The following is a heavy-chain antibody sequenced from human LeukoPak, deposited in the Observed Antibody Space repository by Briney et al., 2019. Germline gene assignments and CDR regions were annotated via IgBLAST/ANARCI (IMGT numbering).Heavy chain of an antibody. Sequence: SETLSLTCTVSGGSISSGDYYWNWIRQHPGKGLEWIGYIYYSGSTYYNPSLKSRVIISVDTSKNQFSLKLSSMTAADTAVYYCARERTYYFDYWGQGTQVTVSS. CDR2: IYYSGST. J-gene: IGHJ4*02. V-gene: IGHV4-30-4*08. CDR3: ARERTYYFDY. CDR1: GGSISSGDYY.